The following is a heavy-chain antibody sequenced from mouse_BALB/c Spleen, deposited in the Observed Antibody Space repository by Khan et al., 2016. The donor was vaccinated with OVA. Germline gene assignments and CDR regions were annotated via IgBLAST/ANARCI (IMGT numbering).Heavy chain of an antibody. Sequence: VQLQESGAELAKPGASVKMSCTASGYTFTSYWMHWIKQRPGQGLEWIGYINPTSGYTDYNQKFKDKATLTADKSSSTAYMQLSSLTSDDSAVYYCARDRIAYWGQRTALTVSS. CDR1: GYTFTSYW. J-gene: IGHJ2*01. V-gene: IGHV1-7*01. CDR2: INPTSGYT. CDR3: ARDRIAY.